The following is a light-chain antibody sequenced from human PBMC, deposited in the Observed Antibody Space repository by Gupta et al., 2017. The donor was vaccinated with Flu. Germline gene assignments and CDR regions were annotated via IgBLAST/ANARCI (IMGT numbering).Light chain of an antibody. V-gene: IGLV2-14*01. Sequence: QSALTQPASVSGSPGQSITISCTGTSSDVGSYNYVSWYQLHPGKAPKVMIYEVSNRPSGVSNRFSGSKSGNTASLTISGLQAEDEGDYYCSSYRGSTTLQYVFGTGTKVTVL. CDR1: SSDVGSYNY. CDR3: SSYRGSTTLQYV. J-gene: IGLJ1*01. CDR2: EVS.